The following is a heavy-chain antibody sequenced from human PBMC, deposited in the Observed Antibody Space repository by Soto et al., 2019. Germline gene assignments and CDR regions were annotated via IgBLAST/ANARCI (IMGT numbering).Heavy chain of an antibody. CDR1: GGTFSSYA. V-gene: IGHV1-69*01. CDR2: IIPIFGTA. J-gene: IGHJ6*02. Sequence: QVQLVQSGAEVKKPGSSVKVSCKASGGTFSSYAISWVRQAPGQGLEWMGGIIPIFGTANYAQKFQGRVKITADESTSTAYMELSSLRSEDTAVYYCARGFAIPPGVYYGMDVWGQGTTVTVSS. CDR3: ARGFAIPPGVYYGMDV. D-gene: IGHD2-2*02.